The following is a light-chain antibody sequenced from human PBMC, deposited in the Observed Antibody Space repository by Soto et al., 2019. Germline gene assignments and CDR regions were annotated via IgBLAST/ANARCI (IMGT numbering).Light chain of an antibody. CDR3: QQFGSSVT. CDR1: QRVSSNY. Sequence: EIVLTQSPGTLSLSPGERATLFCRASQRVSSNYLAWFQQKPGQAPRLLIYDASGRATGIPDRFSGSGSGTDFTLTISRLEPEDFAAYYCQQFGSSVTFGPGTKVDIK. V-gene: IGKV3-20*01. J-gene: IGKJ3*01. CDR2: DAS.